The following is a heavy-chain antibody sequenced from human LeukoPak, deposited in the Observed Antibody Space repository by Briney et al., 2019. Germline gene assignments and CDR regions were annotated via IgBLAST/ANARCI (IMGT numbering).Heavy chain of an antibody. V-gene: IGHV1-69*05. CDR2: IMPLFNTA. Sequence: PAASVKVSCKASGGTFSSYSITWVRQAPGQGLEWMGGIMPLFNTANYAQQFQGRVTVTTDESTSTAYMELSSLRFEDTAMYYCARVDRYHYYLDVWGKGTTVNVSS. CDR3: ARVDRYHYYLDV. J-gene: IGHJ6*03. CDR1: GGTFSSYS.